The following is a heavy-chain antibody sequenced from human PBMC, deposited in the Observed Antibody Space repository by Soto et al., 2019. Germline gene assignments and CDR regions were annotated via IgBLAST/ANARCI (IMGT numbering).Heavy chain of an antibody. CDR3: AKDRRAGGNSAFYFDF. Sequence: GGSLRLSCAASGFKFSNYPMSWVRQAPGKGLEWVSLISATGGGTYYADSVKGRFTISRDNSHNTLYLQVHSLTAEDTAVYYCAKDRRAGGNSAFYFDFWGQGAQVTVSS. J-gene: IGHJ4*02. CDR1: GFKFSNYP. V-gene: IGHV3-23*01. CDR2: ISATGGGT. D-gene: IGHD3-16*01.